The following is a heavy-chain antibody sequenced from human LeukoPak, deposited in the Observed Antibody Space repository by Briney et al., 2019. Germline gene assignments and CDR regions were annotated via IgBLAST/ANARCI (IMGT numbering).Heavy chain of an antibody. V-gene: IGHV5-51*01. D-gene: IGHD3-3*01. CDR3: ARLNDFWSGYPYYFDY. Sequence: GESLKISCKGSGSSFTSYWIGWVRQMPGKGLEWMGIIYPGDSDTRYSPSFQGQVTISADKSISTAYLQWSSLKASDTAMYYCARLNDFWSGYPYYFDYWGQGTLVTVSS. CDR2: IYPGDSDT. CDR1: GSSFTSYW. J-gene: IGHJ4*02.